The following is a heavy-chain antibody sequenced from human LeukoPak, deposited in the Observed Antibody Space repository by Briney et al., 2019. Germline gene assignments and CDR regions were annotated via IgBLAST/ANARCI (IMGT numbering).Heavy chain of an antibody. CDR1: GGSISSYY. D-gene: IGHD4-17*01. J-gene: IGHJ5*02. V-gene: IGHV4-59*01. Sequence: PSETLSLTCTVSGGSISSYYWSWIRQPPGKGLEWIGYIYYSGSTNYNPSLKSRVTISVDTSKNQFSLKLSSVTAADTAVYYCARGGYGDYDGWFDPWGQGTLVTASS. CDR2: IYYSGST. CDR3: ARGGYGDYDGWFDP.